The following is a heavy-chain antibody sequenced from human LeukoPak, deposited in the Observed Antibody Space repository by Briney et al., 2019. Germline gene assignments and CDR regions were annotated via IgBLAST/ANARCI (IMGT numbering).Heavy chain of an antibody. CDR2: VNGVGST. V-gene: IGHV3-66*04. CDR1: GFTVSSSL. CDR3: AKPLTPEGYYYYYGMDV. Sequence: PGGSLRLSCAASGFTVSSSLMSWVRQAPGKGLEWVSVVNGVGSTYYADSVKGRFIISRENSKNTLHLQMNSLRAEDTAVYYCAKPLTPEGYYYYYGMDVWGQGTTVTVSS. D-gene: IGHD3-9*01. J-gene: IGHJ6*02.